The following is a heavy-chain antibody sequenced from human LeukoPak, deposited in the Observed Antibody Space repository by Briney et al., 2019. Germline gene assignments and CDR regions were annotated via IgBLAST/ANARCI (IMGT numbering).Heavy chain of an antibody. CDR3: AKEHLLYGDYDY. Sequence: GGSLRLSCAASGFTFSSYSMNWVRQAPGKGLEWVSAISGSGGSTYYADSVKGRFTISRDNSKNTLYLQMNSLRAEDTAVYYCAKEHLLYGDYDYWGQGTLVTVSS. CDR1: GFTFSSYS. V-gene: IGHV3-23*01. CDR2: ISGSGGST. D-gene: IGHD4-17*01. J-gene: IGHJ4*02.